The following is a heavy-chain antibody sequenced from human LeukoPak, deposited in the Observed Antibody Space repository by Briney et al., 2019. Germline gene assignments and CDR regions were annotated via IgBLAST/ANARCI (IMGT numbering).Heavy chain of an antibody. Sequence: PSETLSLTCTVSGGSISSYYWSWIRQPPGKGLEWIGYIYYSGSTNYNPSLKSRVTISVDTSKNQFSLKPSSVTAADTAVYYCARHTTTYYYDSSGYYWRLDYWGQGTLVTVSS. D-gene: IGHD3-22*01. CDR1: GGSISSYY. V-gene: IGHV4-59*08. CDR2: IYYSGST. J-gene: IGHJ4*02. CDR3: ARHTTTYYYDSSGYYWRLDY.